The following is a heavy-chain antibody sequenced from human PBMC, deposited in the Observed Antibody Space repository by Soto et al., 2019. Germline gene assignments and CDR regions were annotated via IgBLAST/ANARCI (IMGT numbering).Heavy chain of an antibody. Sequence: GGSLRLSCAASGFTFSNAWMSWVRQAPGKGLEWVGRIKSKTDGGTTDYAAPVKGRFTISRDDSKNTLYLQMNSLKTEDTAVYYCTNPRDDADAFDIWGQGTMVTVSS. CDR2: IKSKTDGGTT. CDR3: TNPRDDADAFDI. CDR1: GFTFSNAW. D-gene: IGHD1-1*01. V-gene: IGHV3-15*01. J-gene: IGHJ3*02.